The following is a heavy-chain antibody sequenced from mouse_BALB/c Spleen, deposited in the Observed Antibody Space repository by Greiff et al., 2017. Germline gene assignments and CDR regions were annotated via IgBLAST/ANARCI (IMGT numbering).Heavy chain of an antibody. Sequence: EVQRVESGGGLVQPGGSLKLSCAASGFTFSSYTMSWVRQTPEKRLEWVAYISNGGGSTYYPDTVKGRFTISRDNAKNTLYLQMSSLKSEDTAMYYCARLIITGYFDYWGQGTTLTVSS. D-gene: IGHD1-1*01. CDR3: ARLIITGYFDY. V-gene: IGHV5-12-2*01. CDR1: GFTFSSYT. J-gene: IGHJ2*01. CDR2: ISNGGGST.